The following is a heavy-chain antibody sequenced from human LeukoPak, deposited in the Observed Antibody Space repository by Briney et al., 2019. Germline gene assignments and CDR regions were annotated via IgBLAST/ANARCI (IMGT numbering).Heavy chain of an antibody. CDR2: IYPGDSDT. J-gene: IGHJ6*02. Sequence: GESLKISCKGSGYSFTSYWIGWVRQMPGKGLEWMGIIYPGDSDTRYSPSFQGQVTISADKSTSAAYLQWSSLKASDTAMYYCARLPGYCSSTSCYNYYYYGMDVWGQGTTVTVSS. V-gene: IGHV5-51*01. CDR1: GYSFTSYW. D-gene: IGHD2-2*02. CDR3: ARLPGYCSSTSCYNYYYYGMDV.